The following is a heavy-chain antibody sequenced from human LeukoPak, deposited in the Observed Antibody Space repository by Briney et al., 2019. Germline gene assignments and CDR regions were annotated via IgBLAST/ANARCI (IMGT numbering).Heavy chain of an antibody. CDR3: AREEPGGLVIIEVAFQH. V-gene: IGHV1-18*01. CDR1: GYTFTSYG. CDR2: ISAYNGNT. D-gene: IGHD3/OR15-3a*01. J-gene: IGHJ1*01. Sequence: ASVKVSCKASGYTFTSYGISWVRQAPGQGLEWMGWISAYNGNTNYAQKLQGRVTMTTDTSTSTAYMELSSLRSEDTAVYYCAREEPGGLVIIEVAFQHWGQGTLVTVSS.